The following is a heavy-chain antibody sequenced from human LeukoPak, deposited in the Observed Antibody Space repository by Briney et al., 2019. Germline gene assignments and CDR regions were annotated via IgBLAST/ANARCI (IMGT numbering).Heavy chain of an antibody. D-gene: IGHD3-9*01. CDR3: ARRYYDILTGYPVLFDY. J-gene: IGHJ4*02. Sequence: SETLSLTCTVSGYSISSGYYWGWIRQPPGKGLEWIGSIYHSGSTYYNPSLKSRVTISVDTSKNQFSLKLSSVTAADTAVYYCARRYYDILTGYPVLFDYWGQGTLVTVSS. V-gene: IGHV4-38-2*02. CDR1: GYSISSGYY. CDR2: IYHSGST.